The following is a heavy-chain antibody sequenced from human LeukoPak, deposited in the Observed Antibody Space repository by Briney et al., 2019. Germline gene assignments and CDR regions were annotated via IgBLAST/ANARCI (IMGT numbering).Heavy chain of an antibody. CDR2: IYYISNT. J-gene: IGHJ4*02. D-gene: IGHD1-26*01. V-gene: IGHV4-61*08. Sequence: SKTLSLTCTVSGASVGSAGYYWSWIRQPPGGGLEWIGYIYYISNTNYNPSLKSRVTMSVDPSKNQFSLKLNSVTAADTAVYYCARTQSQSGRYRYYFGYWGQGTLVTVSS. CDR1: GASVGSAGYY. CDR3: ARTQSQSGRYRYYFGY.